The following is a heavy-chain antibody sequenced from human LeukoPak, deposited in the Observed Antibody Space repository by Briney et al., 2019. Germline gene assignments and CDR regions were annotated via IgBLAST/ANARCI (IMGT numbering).Heavy chain of an antibody. CDR3: ARYYYGSGHFDY. CDR1: GRSISSGGYS. Sequence: SETLSLTCAVSGRSISSGGYSWSWIRQPPGKGLEWIGYIYYSGSSYYNPSLKSRVTISVDTSKNQFSLKLSSVTAADTAVYYCARYYYGSGHFDYWGQGTLVTVSS. CDR2: IYYSGSS. V-gene: IGHV4-30-4*07. J-gene: IGHJ4*02. D-gene: IGHD3-10*01.